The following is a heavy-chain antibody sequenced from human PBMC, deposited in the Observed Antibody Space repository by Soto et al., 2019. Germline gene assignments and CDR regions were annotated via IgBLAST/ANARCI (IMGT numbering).Heavy chain of an antibody. CDR1: GGTFSSYA. CDR3: ARDVGAYESVTTDQKFDY. D-gene: IGHD4-17*01. J-gene: IGHJ4*02. V-gene: IGHV1-69*01. CDR2: IIPIFGTA. Sequence: QVQLVQSGAEVKKPGSSVKVSCKASGGTFSSYAISWVRQAPGQGLEWMGGIIPIFGTANYAQKFQGRVTITADESTSTAYMELSSLRSEDTAVYYCARDVGAYESVTTDQKFDYWGQGTLVTVSS.